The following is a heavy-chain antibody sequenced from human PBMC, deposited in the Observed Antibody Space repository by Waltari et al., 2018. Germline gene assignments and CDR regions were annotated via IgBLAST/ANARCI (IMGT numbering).Heavy chain of an antibody. D-gene: IGHD5-12*01. CDR1: GGSITSNRHY. J-gene: IGHJ3*01. CDR3: ATYIGASIGTAAFDV. V-gene: IGHV4-39*02. CDR2: MSYTGAT. Sequence: QLQLQESGPGLGKPSETLSLTCIVSGGSITSNRHYLAWIRQPPGQGLEWIGTMSYTGATYSSPSLKSRVTVSRDTSKNHLSLTLGSVTAADTAVYYCATYIGASIGTAAFDVWGQGTMVTVSS.